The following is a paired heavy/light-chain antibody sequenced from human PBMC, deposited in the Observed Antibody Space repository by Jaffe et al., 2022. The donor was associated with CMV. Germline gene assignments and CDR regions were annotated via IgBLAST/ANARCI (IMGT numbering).Light chain of an antibody. CDR2: EDS. V-gene: IGLV3-10*01. Sequence: SYELTQPPSVSVSPGQTARITCSGDALPKKYAYWYQQKSGQAPVLVIYEDSKRPSGIPERFSGSSSGTMATLTISGAQVEDEADYYCYSTDSSGNHGVFGTGTKVTVL. CDR1: ALPKKY. CDR3: YSTDSSGNHGV. J-gene: IGLJ1*01.
Heavy chain of an antibody. D-gene: IGHD1-20*01. CDR1: GFTFSSYG. CDR3: AKLPSLGPITGTTSGFDY. V-gene: IGHV3-30*18. CDR2: ISYDGSNK. Sequence: QVQLVESGGGVVQPGRSLRLSCAASGFTFSSYGMHWVRQAPGKGLEWVAVISYDGSNKYYADSVKGRFTISRDNSKNTLYLQMNSLRAEDTAVYYCAKLPSLGPITGTTSGFDYWGQGTLVTVSS. J-gene: IGHJ4*02.